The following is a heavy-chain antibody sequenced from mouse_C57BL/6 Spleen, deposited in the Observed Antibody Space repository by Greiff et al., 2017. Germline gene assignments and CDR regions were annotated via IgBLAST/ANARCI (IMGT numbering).Heavy chain of an antibody. J-gene: IGHJ4*01. CDR1: GYTFTSYW. Sequence: QVQLQQPGAELVMPGASVKLSCKASGYTFTSYWMHWVKQRPGQGLEWIGEIDPSDSYTNYNQKFKGKSTLTVDKSSSTAYMQLSSLTSEDSAVYYCARMGTTVVAGDYWGQGTSVTGST. V-gene: IGHV1-69*01. CDR2: IDPSDSYT. CDR3: ARMGTTVVAGDY. D-gene: IGHD1-1*01.